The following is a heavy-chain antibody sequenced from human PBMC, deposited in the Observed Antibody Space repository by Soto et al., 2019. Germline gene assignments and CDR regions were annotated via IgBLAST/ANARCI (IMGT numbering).Heavy chain of an antibody. J-gene: IGHJ6*02. D-gene: IGHD1-26*01. CDR1: GYSVSSSDYY. CDR3: APLSVSLSGPYGIHV. Sequence: SETLSLTCSVSGYSVSSSDYYWAWIRQPPGKGLEWIGSMLYSGLSYYHPSLKSRVTMSVDTSKNQFSVRLNSVTASDTAVYYCAPLSVSLSGPYGIHVWGQGTTVTVSS. V-gene: IGHV4-39*01. CDR2: MLYSGLS.